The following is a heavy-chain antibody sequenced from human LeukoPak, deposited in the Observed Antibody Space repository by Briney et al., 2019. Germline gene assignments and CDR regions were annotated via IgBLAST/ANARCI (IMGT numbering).Heavy chain of an antibody. CDR1: GFTFRTSW. D-gene: IGHD5-12*01. V-gene: IGHV3-74*01. Sequence: GGSLRLSCAASGFTFRTSWMHWVRQAPGKGLVWVSRINSDGSTTNYADSVKGRFTISRDNAKNTLYLQMNSLRAEDTAVYYCVRAIAYSAYDYLGYWGQGSLVTVSS. CDR3: VRAIAYSAYDYLGY. CDR2: INSDGSTT. J-gene: IGHJ4*02.